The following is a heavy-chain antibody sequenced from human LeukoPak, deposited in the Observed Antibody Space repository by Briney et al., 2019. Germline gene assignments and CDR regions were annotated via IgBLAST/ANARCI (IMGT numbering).Heavy chain of an antibody. Sequence: SETLSLTCAVSGGSISSGGYSWSWIRQPPGKGLEWIGYISYSGSTYYNPSLKSRVTISVDTSKNQFSLKLSSVTAADTAVYYCARLVYYGSGRSYYMDIWGKGTTVTISS. CDR2: ISYSGST. D-gene: IGHD3-10*01. J-gene: IGHJ6*03. CDR1: GGSISSGGYS. CDR3: ARLVYYGSGRSYYMDI. V-gene: IGHV4-30-4*07.